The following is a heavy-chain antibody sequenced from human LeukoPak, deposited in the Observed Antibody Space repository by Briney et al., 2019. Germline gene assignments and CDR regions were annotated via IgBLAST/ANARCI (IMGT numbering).Heavy chain of an antibody. CDR1: RFTFSSYS. Sequence: GSLRLSCAASRFTFSSYSMNWVRQAPGKGLEWVSSISSSGSYIYYADSVKGRFTISRDNAKNSLYLQMNSLRAEDTAVYYCARGADSGYSSDNWGQGTLVSVSS. V-gene: IGHV3-21*01. CDR2: ISSSGSYI. CDR3: ARGADSGYSSDN. J-gene: IGHJ4*02. D-gene: IGHD3-9*01.